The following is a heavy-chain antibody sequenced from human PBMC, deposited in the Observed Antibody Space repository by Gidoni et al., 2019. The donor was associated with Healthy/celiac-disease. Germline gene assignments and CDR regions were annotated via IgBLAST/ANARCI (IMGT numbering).Heavy chain of an antibody. D-gene: IGHD6-13*01. V-gene: IGHV4-34*01. Sequence: QVQLQQWGAGLLKPSEPLSLTCAVYGGSFSGYYWSWIRQPPGKGLEWIGEINHSGSTNYNPSLKSRVTISVDTSKNQFSLKLSSVTAADTAVYYCARKRQQLVSRNWFDPWGQGTLVTVSS. CDR1: GGSFSGYY. CDR3: ARKRQQLVSRNWFDP. J-gene: IGHJ5*02. CDR2: INHSGST.